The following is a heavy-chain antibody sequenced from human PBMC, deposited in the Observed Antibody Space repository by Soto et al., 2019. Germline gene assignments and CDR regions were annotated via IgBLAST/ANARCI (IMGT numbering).Heavy chain of an antibody. CDR2: IYYSGST. Sequence: SETLSLTCTVSGGSISSSSYYWGWIRQPPGKGLEWIGSIYYSGSTYYNPSLKSRVTISVDTSKNQFSLKLSSVTAADTAVYYCARQPLYGDYGGGWFDPWGQGTLVTVSS. CDR3: ARQPLYGDYGGGWFDP. D-gene: IGHD4-17*01. V-gene: IGHV4-39*01. J-gene: IGHJ5*02. CDR1: GGSISSSSYY.